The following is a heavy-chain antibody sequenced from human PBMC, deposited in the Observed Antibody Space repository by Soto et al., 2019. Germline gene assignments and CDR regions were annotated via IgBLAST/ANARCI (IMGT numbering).Heavy chain of an antibody. CDR3: AREMRFGYSSSSLQPD. J-gene: IGHJ4*02. V-gene: IGHV1-69*08. Sequence: QVQLVQSGAEVKKPGSSVKVSCKASGGTFSSYTISWVRQAPGQGLEWMGRIIPILGIANYAQKFQGRVTITADKSTSTAYVELSSLRSEDTAVYYCAREMRFGYSSSSLQPDRGQGTLVTVSS. D-gene: IGHD6-6*01. CDR2: IIPILGIA. CDR1: GGTFSSYT.